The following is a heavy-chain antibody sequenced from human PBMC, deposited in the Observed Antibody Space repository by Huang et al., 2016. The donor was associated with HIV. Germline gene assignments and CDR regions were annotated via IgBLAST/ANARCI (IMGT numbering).Heavy chain of an antibody. D-gene: IGHD1-26*01. V-gene: IGHV4-59*11. Sequence: QVHLQESGPGLVKPSETLSLTCSVSGGSITSHYWIWIRQPPGKGLEWIGNKYYSGRTNYNPSLRSRVTMSIDTSKNQFSLKLSSVTAADTAVYYCARGLPLVGAMNFWGQGALVTVSS. CDR1: GGSITSHY. CDR2: KYYSGRT. CDR3: ARGLPLVGAMNF. J-gene: IGHJ4*02.